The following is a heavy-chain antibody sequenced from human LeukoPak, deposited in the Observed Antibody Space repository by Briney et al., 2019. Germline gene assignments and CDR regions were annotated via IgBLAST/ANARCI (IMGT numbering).Heavy chain of an antibody. Sequence: SETLSLTCTVSGGSITDYYWSCIRQPPGKGLEWIGYIYYSGITNYNPSLKSRVTISVDTSKNQFSLKLSSVTAADTAVYYCASSRYFYDSSGQNYYFDSWGQGTLVTVSS. V-gene: IGHV4-59*01. J-gene: IGHJ4*02. D-gene: IGHD3-22*01. CDR3: ASSRYFYDSSGQNYYFDS. CDR2: IYYSGIT. CDR1: GGSITDYY.